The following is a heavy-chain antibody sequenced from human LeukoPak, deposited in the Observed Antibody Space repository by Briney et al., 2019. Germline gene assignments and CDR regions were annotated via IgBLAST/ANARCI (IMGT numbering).Heavy chain of an antibody. Sequence: PSETLSLTSAVSGGSFRGYYWSWGRQPPVKGLKWIGEINHSGSTNYNPSLKSRVTISVDTSKNQFSLKLSSVTAADTAVYYCARGGKVVVMTRFDYWGQGTLVTVSS. J-gene: IGHJ4*02. CDR3: ARGGKVVVMTRFDY. CDR1: GGSFRGYY. D-gene: IGHD3-22*01. CDR2: INHSGST. V-gene: IGHV4-34*01.